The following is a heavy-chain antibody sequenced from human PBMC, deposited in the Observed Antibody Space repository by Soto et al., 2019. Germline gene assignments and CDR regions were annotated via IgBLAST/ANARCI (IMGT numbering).Heavy chain of an antibody. D-gene: IGHD3-22*01. CDR1: GYSFATYG. Sequence: RASVKVSCKASGYSFATYGFSWLRQAPGQGLECVGWISAHNGDTHYSQKFQGRVTLTTDTSTNTGYMELRSLTSDDTAVYFCATEPIYYNDGSGYYPLGHWGQGTLVTVSS. CDR3: ATEPIYYNDGSGYYPLGH. CDR2: ISAHNGDT. V-gene: IGHV1-18*04. J-gene: IGHJ4*02.